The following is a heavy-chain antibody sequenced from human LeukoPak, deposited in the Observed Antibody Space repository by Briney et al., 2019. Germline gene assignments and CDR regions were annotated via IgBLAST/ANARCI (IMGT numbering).Heavy chain of an antibody. CDR2: IYYSGST. CDR3: ASGSRVYYDILTGFDAFDI. D-gene: IGHD3-9*01. Sequence: SETLSLTCTVSGGSISSSSYYWGRIRQPPGKGLEWIGSIYYSGSTYYNPSLKSRVTISVDTSKNQFSLKLSSVTAADTAVYYCASGSRVYYDILTGFDAFDIWGQGTMVTVSS. V-gene: IGHV4-39*01. J-gene: IGHJ3*02. CDR1: GGSISSSSYY.